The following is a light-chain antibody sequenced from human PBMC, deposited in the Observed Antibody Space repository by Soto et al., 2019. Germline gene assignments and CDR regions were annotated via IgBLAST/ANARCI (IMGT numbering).Light chain of an antibody. J-gene: IGLJ1*01. CDR1: NSNIGNNY. CDR2: DNN. CDR3: ETWDSSLSASV. V-gene: IGLV1-51*01. Sequence: QSVLTQPPSVSAAPGQKVTISCSGSNSNIGNNYVSWYQQLPGTAPKLLIYDNNKRPSGIPDRFSGSKSGTSATLGITGLQTGYEADYYCETWDSSLSASVFGTGTKLTVL.